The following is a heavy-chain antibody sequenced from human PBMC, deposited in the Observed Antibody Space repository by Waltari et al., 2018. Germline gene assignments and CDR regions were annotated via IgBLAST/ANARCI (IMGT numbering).Heavy chain of an antibody. Sequence: QITLKESGPTLVKPTQTLTLTCTFSGFSLSTSGVGVGWIRQPPEKALELLALIYWDDAKRYSPSRKNRLTITKDTSKNQVILTVTNMDPMDTATYYCVHRLKFNTAYDVGWFDPWGQGTLVTVSS. D-gene: IGHD5-12*01. J-gene: IGHJ5*02. CDR2: IYWDDAK. V-gene: IGHV2-5*02. CDR1: GFSLSTSGVG. CDR3: VHRLKFNTAYDVGWFDP.